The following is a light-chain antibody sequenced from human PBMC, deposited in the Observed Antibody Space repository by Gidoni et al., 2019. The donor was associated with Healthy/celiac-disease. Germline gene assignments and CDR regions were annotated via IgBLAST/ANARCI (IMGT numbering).Light chain of an antibody. V-gene: IGLV3-16*01. J-gene: IGLJ3*02. CDR3: LASDSSGMYPV. CDR1: ALPKKY. CDR2: KDS. Sequence: SNEPTQPPSVPESLGKMARTTCAGEALPKKYAYWYQQKPGQFPVLVIYKDSERPSGNPERFSGSSSGTIVTLTISGFQAEDDADYYCLASDSSGMYPVFGGGTKLTVL.